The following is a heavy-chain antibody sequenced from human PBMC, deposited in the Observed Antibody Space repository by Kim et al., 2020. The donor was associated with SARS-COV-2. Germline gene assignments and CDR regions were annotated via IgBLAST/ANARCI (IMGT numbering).Heavy chain of an antibody. CDR3: AKVGPRIADGFDY. V-gene: IGHV3-23*01. J-gene: IGHJ4*02. Sequence: YAVHVKGRFTTTGNQSKNPLYLQMNSLRADDTAVYYCAKVGPRIADGFDYWGQGALVTVSS. D-gene: IGHD6-6*01.